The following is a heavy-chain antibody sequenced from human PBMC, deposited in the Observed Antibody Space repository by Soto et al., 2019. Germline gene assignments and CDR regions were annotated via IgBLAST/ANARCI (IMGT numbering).Heavy chain of an antibody. CDR3: ARGSCSGGSCHYYYMDV. Sequence: SETLSLTCTVSGGSISSYYWSWIRQPPGKGLEWIGYIYYSGSTNYNPSLKSRVTISVDTSKNQFSLKLSSVTAADTAVYYCARGSCSGGSCHYYYMDVWGKGTTVTVSS. CDR2: IYYSGST. V-gene: IGHV4-59*01. D-gene: IGHD2-15*01. J-gene: IGHJ6*03. CDR1: GGSISSYY.